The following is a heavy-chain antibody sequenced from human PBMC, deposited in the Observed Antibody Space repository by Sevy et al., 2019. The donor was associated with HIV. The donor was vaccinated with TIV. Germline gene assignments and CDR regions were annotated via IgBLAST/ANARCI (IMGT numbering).Heavy chain of an antibody. J-gene: IGHJ4*02. CDR2: ISSSSSYI. D-gene: IGHD3-9*01. CDR3: AREGLRYFDY. Sequence: GGSLRLSCAASGFTFSSYSMNWVRQAPGKGLEWVSSISSSSSYIYYADSVKGRFTISRDNAKNSLYPQMNSLRAEDTAVYYCAREGLRYFDYWGQGTLVTVSS. CDR1: GFTFSSYS. V-gene: IGHV3-21*01.